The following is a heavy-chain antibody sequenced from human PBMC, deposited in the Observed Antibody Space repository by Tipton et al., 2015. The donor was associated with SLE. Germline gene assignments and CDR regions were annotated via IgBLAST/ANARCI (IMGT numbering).Heavy chain of an antibody. CDR2: IYYSGST. CDR1: DDGSISSYY. CDR3: ARGLNWNYVWAAAGFDAFDI. J-gene: IGHJ3*02. V-gene: IGHV4-59*04. D-gene: IGHD1-7*01. Sequence: LSLTCTVSDDGSISSYYWNWIRQPPGKGLEWIGSIYYSGSTYYNPSLKSRVTMSGDTSKNEFSLKLNSVTAADTAVYYCARGLNWNYVWAAAGFDAFDIWGQGTMVTVSS.